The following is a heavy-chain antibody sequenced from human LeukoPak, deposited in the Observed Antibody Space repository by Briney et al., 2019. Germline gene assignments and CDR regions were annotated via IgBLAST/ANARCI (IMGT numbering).Heavy chain of an antibody. V-gene: IGHV3-23*01. J-gene: IGHJ4*02. CDR1: GFTFSSYA. D-gene: IGHD3-22*01. CDR3: ARDRSYHSSGYYGVDY. Sequence: PGGSLRLSCAASGFTFSSYAMSWVRQAPGKGLEWVSAISGSGGSTYYADSVKGRFTISRDNSKNTLYLQMNSLRAEDTAVYYCARDRSYHSSGYYGVDYWGQGTLVTVSS. CDR2: ISGSGGST.